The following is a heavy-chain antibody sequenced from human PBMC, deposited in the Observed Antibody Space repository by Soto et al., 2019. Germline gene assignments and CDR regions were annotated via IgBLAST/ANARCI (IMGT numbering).Heavy chain of an antibody. CDR2: IYSGGST. CDR3: AIEVGYDLRPY. D-gene: IGHD5-12*01. Sequence: PGGSLRLSCAASGFTVSSNYMSWVRQAPGKGLEWVSVIYSGGSTYYADSVKGRFTISRDNSKNTLYLQMNSLRAEDTAVYYCAIEVGYDLRPYWGQGTLVTVSS. J-gene: IGHJ4*02. V-gene: IGHV3-66*01. CDR1: GFTVSSNY.